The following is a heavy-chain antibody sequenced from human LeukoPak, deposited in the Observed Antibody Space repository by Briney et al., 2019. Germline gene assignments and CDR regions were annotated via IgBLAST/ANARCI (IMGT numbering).Heavy chain of an antibody. CDR3: AKKGATTGDFDY. D-gene: IGHD1-26*01. V-gene: IGHV3-13*01. CDR2: IGTAGDT. Sequence: PGGSLRLSCAASGFTFSRYDMHWVRQATGKGLEWVSSIGTAGDTYYPGSVKGRFTISRDNSKNTLYLQMNSLRAEDTAVYYCAKKGATTGDFDYWGQGTLVTVSS. J-gene: IGHJ4*02. CDR1: GFTFSRYD.